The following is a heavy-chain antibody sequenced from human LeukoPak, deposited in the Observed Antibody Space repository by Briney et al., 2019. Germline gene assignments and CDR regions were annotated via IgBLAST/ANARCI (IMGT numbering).Heavy chain of an antibody. D-gene: IGHD3-10*01. J-gene: IGHJ4*02. V-gene: IGHV3-48*01. CDR3: AKVSVRGVKGLYYFDY. CDR1: GITFSSYS. Sequence: GGSLRLSCAASGITFSSYSMSWVRQAPGKGLEWISYLSSDNYTIYYADSVKGRFIISRDNAKDSLYLQMNSLRAEDTAVYYCAKVSVRGVKGLYYFDYWGQGTLVTVSS. CDR2: LSSDNYTI.